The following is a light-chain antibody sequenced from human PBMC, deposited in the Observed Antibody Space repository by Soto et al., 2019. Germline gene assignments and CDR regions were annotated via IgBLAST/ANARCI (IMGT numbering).Light chain of an antibody. CDR3: QHYNSYSEA. Sequence: DIQMTQSPYAMSASVGDRVTITCRASQDISNYLAWFQQKPGKGPKRLIYAASSLQSGVPSRFSGSGSGTEFTLTISSLQPDDFATYYCQHYNSYSEAFGQGTKVDIK. CDR2: AAS. J-gene: IGKJ1*01. V-gene: IGKV1-17*03. CDR1: QDISNY.